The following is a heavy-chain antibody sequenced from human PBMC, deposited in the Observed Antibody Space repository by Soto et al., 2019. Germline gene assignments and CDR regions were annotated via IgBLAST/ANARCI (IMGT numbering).Heavy chain of an antibody. J-gene: IGHJ3*02. CDR2: INPNSGGT. V-gene: IGHV1-2*04. D-gene: IGHD3-22*01. CDR3: ARESKDYYDRSGYYYSPGAFDI. Sequence: QVQLVQSGAEVKKPGASVKVSCKASGYTFTGYYMHWVRQAPGQGLEWMGWINPNSGGTNYAQKFQGWVTMTRDTSISTAYMELSRLRSDDTAVYYCARESKDYYDRSGYYYSPGAFDIWGQGTMVTVSS. CDR1: GYTFTGYY.